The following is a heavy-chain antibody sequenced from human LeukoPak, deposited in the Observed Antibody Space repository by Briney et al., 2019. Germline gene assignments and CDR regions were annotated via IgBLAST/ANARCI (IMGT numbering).Heavy chain of an antibody. CDR2: INPISGDT. Sequence: GASVKVSCTASGYTFTDYYIHWVRQAPGQGLEWMGWINPISGDTNDAQKFQGRVTMIRDTSITTAYMELSRLRSDDTAVYYCASGSGWFSGNFDYWGQGTLVTVSS. D-gene: IGHD6-19*01. CDR3: ASGSGWFSGNFDY. V-gene: IGHV1-2*02. J-gene: IGHJ4*02. CDR1: GYTFTDYY.